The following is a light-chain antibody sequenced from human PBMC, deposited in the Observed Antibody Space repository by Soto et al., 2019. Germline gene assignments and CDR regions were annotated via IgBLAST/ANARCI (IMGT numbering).Light chain of an antibody. V-gene: IGKV1-5*01. CDR3: QQYNSYWT. CDR1: QSISSG. CDR2: GAS. J-gene: IGKJ1*01. Sequence: DIQMTQSPSTLSASVGDRVTITCRASQSISSGLAWYQQKPGKAPNLLIYGASNLESGVPSRFSGSGSGTEFALTISSLQPDDSATYYCQQYNSYWTFGQGTKVEIK.